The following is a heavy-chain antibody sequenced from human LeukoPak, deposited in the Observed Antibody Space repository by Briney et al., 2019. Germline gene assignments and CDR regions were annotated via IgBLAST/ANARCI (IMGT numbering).Heavy chain of an antibody. V-gene: IGHV3-11*01. Sequence: GGSLRLSCAASGFTFCDYYMGWIRQGPGKGREGGSYISISGSTIYYADSVKGRFTTSRDNAKNSLYLQMNSLRDEDTAVYYCARDRQWLVPKREYGMDAWGQGTTVTVSS. CDR2: ISISGSTI. D-gene: IGHD6-19*01. CDR3: ARDRQWLVPKREYGMDA. CDR1: GFTFCDYY. J-gene: IGHJ6*02.